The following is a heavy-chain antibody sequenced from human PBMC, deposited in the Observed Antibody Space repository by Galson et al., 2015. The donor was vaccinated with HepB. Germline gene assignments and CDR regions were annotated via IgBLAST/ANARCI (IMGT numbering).Heavy chain of an antibody. V-gene: IGHV3-11*06. CDR1: GFRFSDYY. CDR3: ARLADSHYGDHTNFDT. CDR2: ISSNSTYT. D-gene: IGHD4-17*01. J-gene: IGHJ4*02. Sequence: SLRLSCAASGFRFSDYYMSWVRQAPGKGLEWVSYISSNSTYTYYADSVKGRFTVSRDNDKNSFSLQMNRLSVEDTAFYYCARLADSHYGDHTNFDTWGQGALVTVSS.